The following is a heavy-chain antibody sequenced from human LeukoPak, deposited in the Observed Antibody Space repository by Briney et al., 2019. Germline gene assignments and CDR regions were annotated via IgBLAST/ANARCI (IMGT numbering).Heavy chain of an antibody. J-gene: IGHJ4*02. CDR1: GYTFTGYY. CDR2: ISAYNGNT. CDR3: ARDPPLHQLWFDY. V-gene: IGHV1-18*04. Sequence: ASVKVSCKASGYTFTGYYMHWVRQAPGQGLEWMGWISAYNGNTNYAQKLQGRVTMTTDTSTSTAYMELRSPRSDDTAVYYCARDPPLHQLWFDYWGQGTLVTVSS. D-gene: IGHD5-18*01.